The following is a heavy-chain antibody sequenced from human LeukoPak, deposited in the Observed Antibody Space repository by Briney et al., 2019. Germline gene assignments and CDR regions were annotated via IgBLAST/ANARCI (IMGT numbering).Heavy chain of an antibody. CDR1: GYTFTDCY. CDR2: INPNSGGT. D-gene: IGHD2-15*01. V-gene: IGHV1-2*02. Sequence: GASVKVSCKASGYTFTDCYMHWVRQAPGQGLEWMGWINPNSGGTNYALKFQGRVTMTRDTSISTSYMELRRLRSDDTAVYYCARGLADRYCSGDSCYPGYNWFDPWGQGTLVTVSS. CDR3: ARGLADRYCSGDSCYPGYNWFDP. J-gene: IGHJ5*02.